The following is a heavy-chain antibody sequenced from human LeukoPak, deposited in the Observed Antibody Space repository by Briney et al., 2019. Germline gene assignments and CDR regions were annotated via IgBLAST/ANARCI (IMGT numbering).Heavy chain of an antibody. J-gene: IGHJ4*02. CDR2: ISAYSGNT. Sequence: ASVKVSCTASGYTFTSYGISWVRQAPGQGLEWMGWISAYSGNTNYAQKLQGRVTKTTDTSTSTAYMELRSLRSDDTAVYYCARGAPNYYDTPDFDYWGQGTLVTVSS. CDR3: ARGAPNYYDTPDFDY. D-gene: IGHD3-22*01. V-gene: IGHV1-18*01. CDR1: GYTFTSYG.